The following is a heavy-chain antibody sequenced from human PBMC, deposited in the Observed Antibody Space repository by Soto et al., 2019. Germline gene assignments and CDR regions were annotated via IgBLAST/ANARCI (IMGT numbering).Heavy chain of an antibody. D-gene: IGHD2-15*01. V-gene: IGHV3-23*01. Sequence: EVQLLESGGGSVQPGGSVRLSCSASGFTFSNYAMSWVRQAPGKGLEWVASISGSGRRTNYADSVKGRFTISRDNSKNTLGVQMSSLRAEDTAIYDCARDGGTICSGGSCYFQPPDYWGQGALVTVSP. CDR2: ISGSGRRT. J-gene: IGHJ4*02. CDR1: GFTFSNYA. CDR3: ARDGGTICSGGSCYFQPPDY.